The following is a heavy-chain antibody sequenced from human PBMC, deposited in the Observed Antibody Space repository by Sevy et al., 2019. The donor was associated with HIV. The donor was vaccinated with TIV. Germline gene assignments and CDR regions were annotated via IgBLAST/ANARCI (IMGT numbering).Heavy chain of an antibody. CDR3: ARNWGGIWFGELERFDP. J-gene: IGHJ5*02. V-gene: IGHV4-39*01. CDR1: GDSVISSTYY. D-gene: IGHD3-10*01. Sequence: SETLSLTCTVSGDSVISSTYYWGWVRQPPGKGLEWIGSASHSGSTYYNPSLKSRVIVSVATSDNQLFLKLTSVTAGETAVYFCARNWGGIWFGELERFDPCGQGILVTVSS. CDR2: ASHSGST.